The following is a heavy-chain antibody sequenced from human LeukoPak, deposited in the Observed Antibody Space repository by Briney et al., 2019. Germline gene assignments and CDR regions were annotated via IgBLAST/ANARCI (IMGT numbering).Heavy chain of an antibody. CDR1: GGTFSSYA. CDR2: IIPIFGTA. V-gene: IGHV1-69*05. D-gene: IGHD3-3*01. J-gene: IGHJ5*02. Sequence: SVKVSCKASGGTFSSYAISWVRQASGQGLEWMGGIIPIFGTANYAQKFQGRVTITTDESTSTVYMELSSLRSEDTAVSYCARSYDFWSGSPSRAWFDPWGQGTLVTVSS. CDR3: ARSYDFWSGSPSRAWFDP.